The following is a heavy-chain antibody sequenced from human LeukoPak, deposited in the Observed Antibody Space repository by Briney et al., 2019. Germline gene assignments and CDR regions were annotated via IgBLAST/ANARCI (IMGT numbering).Heavy chain of an antibody. V-gene: IGHV4-59*08. CDR1: GGSISSYY. J-gene: IGHJ6*02. Sequence: PSETLSLTCTVSGGSISSYYWSWIRQPPGKGLEWIGYIYYSGSTNYNPSLKSRVTISVDTSKNQFSLKLSSVTAADTAVYYCARTSYVYYGMDVWGQGTTVTVSS. CDR2: IYYSGST. D-gene: IGHD1-26*01. CDR3: ARTSYVYYGMDV.